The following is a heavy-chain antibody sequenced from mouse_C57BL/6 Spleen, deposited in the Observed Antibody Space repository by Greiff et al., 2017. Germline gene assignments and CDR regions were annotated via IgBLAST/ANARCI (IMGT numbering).Heavy chain of an antibody. CDR1: GFTFSSYG. CDR3: ARRVTGIYYDLYYAMDY. J-gene: IGHJ4*01. V-gene: IGHV5-6*02. CDR2: ISSGGSYT. D-gene: IGHD2-4*01. Sequence: DVQLVESGGDLVKPGGSLKLSCAASGFTFSSYGMSWVRQTPDKRLEWVATISSGGSYTYYPDSVKGRFTVSRDNAKNTLYLQMSSLKSEDTAMYYCARRVTGIYYDLYYAMDYWGQGTSVTVSS.